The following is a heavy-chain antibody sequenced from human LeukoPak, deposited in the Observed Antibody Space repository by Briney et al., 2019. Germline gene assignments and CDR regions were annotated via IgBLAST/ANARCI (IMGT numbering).Heavy chain of an antibody. D-gene: IGHD3-3*01. J-gene: IGHJ4*02. V-gene: IGHV4-4*07. Sequence: PSETLSLTCTVSGGSISSYYWSWIRQPAGKGLEWIGRIYTSGSTNYNPSLKSRVTVSVDTSKNQFSLKLSSVTAADTAVYYCARDYDFWSGYYVYFDYWGQGTLVTVSS. CDR3: ARDYDFWSGYYVYFDY. CDR2: IYTSGST. CDR1: GGSISSYY.